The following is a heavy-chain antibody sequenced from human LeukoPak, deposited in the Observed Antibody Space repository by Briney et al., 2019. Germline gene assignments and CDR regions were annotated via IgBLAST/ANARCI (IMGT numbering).Heavy chain of an antibody. V-gene: IGHV6-1*01. CDR1: GDSVSSNSAA. Sequence: KLSQTLSLTCAISGDSVSSNSAAWNWIRQSPSRGLEWLGRTYYRSKWYNDYAVSVKSRITINPDTSKNQFSLQLNSVTPEDTAVYYCARDSPPDTAMVTVPEGYYYYGMDVWGQGTTVTVSS. J-gene: IGHJ6*02. D-gene: IGHD5-18*01. CDR3: ARDSPPDTAMVTVPEGYYYYGMDV. CDR2: TYYRSKWYN.